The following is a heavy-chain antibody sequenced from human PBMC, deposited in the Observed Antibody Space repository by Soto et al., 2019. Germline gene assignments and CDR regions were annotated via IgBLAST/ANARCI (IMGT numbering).Heavy chain of an antibody. Sequence: EVELVESGGGLVQPGGSLRLSCAASGFTFSSFWMFWVRQAPGKGLEWLSRINGDGSSSSYVDSVKGRFTISRDNAKDTLYLQMNSLRADDTAGYYCAREWRGGDFWGQGTLVTVSS. CDR3: AREWRGGDF. D-gene: IGHD3-3*01. CDR1: GFTFSSFW. CDR2: INGDGSSS. J-gene: IGHJ4*02. V-gene: IGHV3-74*01.